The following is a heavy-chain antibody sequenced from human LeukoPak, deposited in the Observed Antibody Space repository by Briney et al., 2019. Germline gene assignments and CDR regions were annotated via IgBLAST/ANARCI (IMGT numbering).Heavy chain of an antibody. CDR2: IIPIFGTA. J-gene: IGHJ4*02. D-gene: IGHD3-3*01. V-gene: IGHV1-69*13. CDR1: GGTFSSYA. Sequence: GASVKVSCKASGGTFSSYAISWVRQAPGQGLEWMGGIIPIFGTANYAQKFQGRVTITADESTSTAYMELSSLRSEDTAVYYCARGRAYYDFWSGYADFDYWGQGTLVTVSS. CDR3: ARGRAYYDFWSGYADFDY.